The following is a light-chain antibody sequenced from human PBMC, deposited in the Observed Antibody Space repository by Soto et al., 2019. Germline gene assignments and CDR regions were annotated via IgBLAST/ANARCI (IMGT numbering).Light chain of an antibody. Sequence: EIVMTQSPATLSVSPGERATLSCRASQSVGSNLAWYQQKPGQAPRLLIYGASTRATGFPARFSGSGSGTEFTLTISSLQSEDFAVYYCQQYNYWPRSFGPETKVDIK. CDR1: QSVGSN. CDR3: QQYNYWPRS. J-gene: IGKJ3*01. V-gene: IGKV3-15*01. CDR2: GAS.